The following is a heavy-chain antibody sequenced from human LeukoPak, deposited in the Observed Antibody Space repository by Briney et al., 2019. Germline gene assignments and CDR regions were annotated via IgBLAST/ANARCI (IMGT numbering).Heavy chain of an antibody. J-gene: IGHJ4*02. D-gene: IGHD6-13*01. CDR1: GYTLTELS. V-gene: IGHV1-24*01. CDR2: FDPEAGET. CDR3: ATALAAAGSFDY. Sequence: GASVKVSCKVSGYTLTELSMHWGRQAPGKGLGWMGGFDPEAGETIYAQKFQGRVTMTEDTSTDTAYMELSSLRSEDTAVYYCATALAAAGSFDYWGQGTLVTVSS.